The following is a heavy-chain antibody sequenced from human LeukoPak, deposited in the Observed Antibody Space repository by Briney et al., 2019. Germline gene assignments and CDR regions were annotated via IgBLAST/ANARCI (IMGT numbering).Heavy chain of an antibody. CDR2: IYFSGTT. CDR1: GGSISSSSYY. CDR3: ARDTVGASDAFDI. J-gene: IGHJ3*02. Sequence: SETLSLTCTVSGGSISSSSYYWGWIRQPPGKGLEWIGSIYFSGTTYYNPSLQSRVTISVDTAKNQFSLKLSSVTAADTAVYYCARDTVGASDAFDIWGQGTMVTVSS. V-gene: IGHV4-39*07. D-gene: IGHD1-26*01.